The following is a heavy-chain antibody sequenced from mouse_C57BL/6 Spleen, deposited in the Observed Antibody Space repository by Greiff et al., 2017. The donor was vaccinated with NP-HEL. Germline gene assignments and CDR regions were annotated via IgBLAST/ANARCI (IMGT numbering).Heavy chain of an antibody. CDR3: ARSGGYAWFGC. Sequence: VQLQQSGPVLVKPGASVKMSCKASGYTFTDYYMNWVKQSHGKSLEWIGVINPYNGGTSYNQKFKGKATLTVDTSSSTAYMELNSLTSEDSAVYYCARSGGYAWFGCWGRGTGVTVSA. D-gene: IGHD2-2*01. CDR1: GYTFTDYY. V-gene: IGHV1-19*01. CDR2: INPYNGGT. J-gene: IGHJ3*01.